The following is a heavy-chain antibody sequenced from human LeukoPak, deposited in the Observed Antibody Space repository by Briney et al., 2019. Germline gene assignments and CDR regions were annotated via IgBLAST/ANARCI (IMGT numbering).Heavy chain of an antibody. D-gene: IGHD2-2*01. CDR3: ARSILVVPVASHYNYGVDV. Sequence: ASVKVSCKASGYTFAKYAIHWVRQAPGQRLEWMGWINAGNGNTRYSQKFQGGVTITRDTSASTAYVELSSLRSEDTAVYYCARSILVVPVASHYNYGVDVWGQGTTVTVSS. V-gene: IGHV1-3*01. CDR1: GYTFAKYA. J-gene: IGHJ6*02. CDR2: INAGNGNT.